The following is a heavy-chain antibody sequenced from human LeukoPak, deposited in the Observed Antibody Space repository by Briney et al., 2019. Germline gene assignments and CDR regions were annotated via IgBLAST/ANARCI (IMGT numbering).Heavy chain of an antibody. V-gene: IGHV4-59*01. CDR3: ARDRFGVDY. J-gene: IGHJ4*02. CDR2: VSYSGST. D-gene: IGHD3-10*01. Sequence: PSETLSLTCTVSGGSISRYYWSWIRQPPGKGLEWIGYVSYSGSTNYNPSLTSRVTMSVDTSKNQFSLKVSSVTAADTAVYYCARDRFGVDYWGQGTLVTVSS. CDR1: GGSISRYY.